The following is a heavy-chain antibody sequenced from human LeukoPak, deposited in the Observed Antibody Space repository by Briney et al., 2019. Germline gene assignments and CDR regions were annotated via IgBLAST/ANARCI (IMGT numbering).Heavy chain of an antibody. CDR3: ARVNRLAAAGTNYYGMDV. CDR1: RFTFSSYG. Sequence: GGSLRLSCAASRFTFSSYGMHWVRQAPGKGLEWVAVIWYDGSDEYYADSVKGRFTISRDNAKNSLYLQMNSLRAEDTAVYYCARVNRLAAAGTNYYGMDVWGQGTTVTVSS. D-gene: IGHD6-13*01. J-gene: IGHJ6*02. CDR2: IWYDGSDE. V-gene: IGHV3-33*08.